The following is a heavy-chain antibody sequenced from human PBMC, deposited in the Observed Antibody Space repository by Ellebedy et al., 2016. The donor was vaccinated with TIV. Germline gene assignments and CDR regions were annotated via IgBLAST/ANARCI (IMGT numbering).Heavy chain of an antibody. CDR3: ARVGSGSYHLPDY. V-gene: IGHV4-38-2*02. D-gene: IGHD3-10*01. CDR2: IYHSGNT. CDR1: GYSISSGYY. J-gene: IGHJ4*02. Sequence: SETLSLXXTVSGYSISSGYYWGWIRQPPGKGLEWIGSIYHSGNTYYKSSLKSRVTISVDTSKNQFSLKLSSVTAADTAVYYCARVGSGSYHLPDYWGQGTLVTVSS.